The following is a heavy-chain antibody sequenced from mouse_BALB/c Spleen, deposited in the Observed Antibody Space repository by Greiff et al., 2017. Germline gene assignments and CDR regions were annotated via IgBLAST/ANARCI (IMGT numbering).Heavy chain of an antibody. Sequence: QVQLKESGPGILQPSQTLSLTCSFSGFSLSTSGMGVSWIRQPSGKGLEWLAHIYWDDDKRYNPSLKSRLTISKDTSSNQVFLKITSVDTADTATYYCARRAPHYYGSSYGYFDVWGAGTTVTVSS. J-gene: IGHJ1*01. D-gene: IGHD1-1*01. CDR1: GFSLSTSGMG. V-gene: IGHV8-12*01. CDR3: ARRAPHYYGSSYGYFDV. CDR2: IYWDDDK.